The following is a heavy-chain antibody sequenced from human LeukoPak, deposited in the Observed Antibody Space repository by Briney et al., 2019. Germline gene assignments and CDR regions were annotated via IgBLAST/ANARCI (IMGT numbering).Heavy chain of an antibody. V-gene: IGHV3-23*01. CDR3: AKDTAVAGAFDI. J-gene: IGHJ3*02. CDR2: ISGSGGST. D-gene: IGHD2-15*01. CDR1: GFTFSSYA. Sequence: GGSLRLSCAASGFTFSSYAMSWVRQAPGKGLEWVSAISGSGGSTYYADSVKGRFTISRDNSKNTLYLQMNSLRAEDMAVYYCAKDTAVAGAFDIWGQGTMVTVSS.